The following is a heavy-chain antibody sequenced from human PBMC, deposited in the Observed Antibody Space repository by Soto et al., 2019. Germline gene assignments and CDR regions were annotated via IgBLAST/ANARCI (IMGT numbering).Heavy chain of an antibody. Sequence: ASVKVSCKASGYTFTSYGISWVRQAPGQGLEWMGWISAYNGNTNYAQKLQGRVTMTTDTSTNTAYMELRSLRSDDTAVYYCARDHGPYYYGSGRYLPDYWGQGTPVTVSS. J-gene: IGHJ4*02. CDR1: GYTFTSYG. CDR2: ISAYNGNT. CDR3: ARDHGPYYYGSGRYLPDY. D-gene: IGHD3-10*01. V-gene: IGHV1-18*01.